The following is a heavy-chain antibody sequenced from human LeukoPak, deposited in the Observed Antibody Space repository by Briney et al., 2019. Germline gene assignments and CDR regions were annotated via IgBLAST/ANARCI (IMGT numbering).Heavy chain of an antibody. CDR3: ARRDTAMPKTPSGYYYYYYGMDV. CDR2: ISAYNGNT. D-gene: IGHD5-18*01. J-gene: IGHJ6*02. V-gene: IGHV1-18*01. Sequence: ASVKVSCKASGYTFTSYGISWVRQAPGQGLEWMGWISAYNGNTNYAQKLQGRVTMTTDTSTSTAYMELRSLRSDDTAVYYCARRDTAMPKTPSGYYYYYYGMDVWGQGTTVTVSS. CDR1: GYTFTSYG.